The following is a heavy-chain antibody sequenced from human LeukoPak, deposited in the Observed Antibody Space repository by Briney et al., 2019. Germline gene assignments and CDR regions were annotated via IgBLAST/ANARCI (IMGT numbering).Heavy chain of an antibody. V-gene: IGHV4-34*01. D-gene: IGHD3-16*01. CDR2: MHYSGAT. Sequence: SETLSLTCAISGGSFSGYYWTGIREAPGKGLEWIGEMHYSGATSYKPSLRGRVTISRGTSENQLSLEVTSVTAADTAMYYCARGILGLYYFDVWGRGIPVTVSS. CDR1: GGSFSGYY. J-gene: IGHJ2*01. CDR3: ARGILGLYYFDV.